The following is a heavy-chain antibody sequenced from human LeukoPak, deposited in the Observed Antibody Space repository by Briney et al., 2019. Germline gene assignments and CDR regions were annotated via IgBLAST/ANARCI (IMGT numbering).Heavy chain of an antibody. D-gene: IGHD3-22*01. CDR2: IKQDGSEK. CDR1: GSTFSNYW. Sequence: GGSLRLSCAASGSTFSNYWMSWVRQAPGKGLEWVANIKQDGSEKYYVDSVKGRFTISRDNAKNSLYLQMNSLRAEVTAVYYCARSGYYDSLGPYYFDYWGQGTLVTVSS. J-gene: IGHJ4*02. CDR3: ARSGYYDSLGPYYFDY. V-gene: IGHV3-7*03.